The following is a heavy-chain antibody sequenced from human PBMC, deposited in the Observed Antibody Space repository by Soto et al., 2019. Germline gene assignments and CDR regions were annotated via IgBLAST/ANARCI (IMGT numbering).Heavy chain of an antibody. J-gene: IGHJ5*02. CDR3: ARVPDR. V-gene: IGHV4-30-2*01. CDR2: IYHSGST. D-gene: IGHD2-2*01. CDR1: EGSIISGGYS. Sequence: SETLSLTCAVAEGSIISGGYSWSWIRQPPGKGLEWIGYIYHSGSTYYNPSLKSRVTISVDRSKNQFSLKLSSVTAADTAVYYCARVPDRWGQGTLVTIPS.